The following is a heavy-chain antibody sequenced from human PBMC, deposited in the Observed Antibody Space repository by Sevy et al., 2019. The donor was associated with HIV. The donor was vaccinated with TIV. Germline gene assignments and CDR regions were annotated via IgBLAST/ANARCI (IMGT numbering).Heavy chain of an antibody. J-gene: IGHJ4*02. CDR2: IYYSGST. CDR3: ARDMLGYCSSTSCYAEGYFDY. V-gene: IGHV4-59*01. Sequence: SETLSLTCTVSGGSISSYYLSWIRQPPGKGLEWVGYIYYSGSTNYNPSLKRRVTISVDTSKNQFSLKLSSVTAADTAVYYCARDMLGYCSSTSCYAEGYFDYWGQGTLVTVSS. D-gene: IGHD2-2*01. CDR1: GGSISSYY.